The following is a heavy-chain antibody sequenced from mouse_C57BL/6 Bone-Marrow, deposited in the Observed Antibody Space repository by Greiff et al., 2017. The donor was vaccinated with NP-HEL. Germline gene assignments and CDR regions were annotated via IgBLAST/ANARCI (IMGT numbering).Heavy chain of an antibody. V-gene: IGHV5-6*01. J-gene: IGHJ1*03. CDR3: ARRVWLRRGYFDV. CDR1: GFTFSSYG. Sequence: EVQRVESGGDLVKPGGSLKLSCAASGFTFSSYGMSWVRQTPDKRLEWVATISSGGSYTYYPDSVKGRFTISRDNAKNTLYLQMSSLKSEDTAMYYCARRVWLRRGYFDVWGTGTTVTVSS. D-gene: IGHD2-2*01. CDR2: ISSGGSYT.